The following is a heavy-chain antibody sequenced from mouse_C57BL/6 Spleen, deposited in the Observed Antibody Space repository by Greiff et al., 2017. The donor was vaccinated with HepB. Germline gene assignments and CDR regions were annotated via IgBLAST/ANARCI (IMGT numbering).Heavy chain of an antibody. CDR1: GYTFTSYW. CDR2: IYPGNSDT. V-gene: IGHV1-5*01. Sequence: EVQLQQSGPVLARPGASVKMSCKTSGYTFTSYWMHWVKQRPGQGLEWIGAIYPGNSDTSYNQKFKGKAKLTAVTSASTANMELSSLTNEDSAVYYCTRSDDYDWMDYWGQGTSVTVSS. CDR3: TRSDDYDWMDY. J-gene: IGHJ4*01. D-gene: IGHD2-4*01.